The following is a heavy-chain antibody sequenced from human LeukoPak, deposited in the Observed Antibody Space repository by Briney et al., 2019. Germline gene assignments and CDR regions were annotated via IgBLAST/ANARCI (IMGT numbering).Heavy chain of an antibody. CDR3: ARALPDASLDV. D-gene: IGHD2-2*01. Sequence: TSETLYLTCAVYGGSFSGYYWSWIRQPPGKGLEWIGEINHSGSTNCNPSLKSRVTISVDTSKNQFSLKLSSVTAADTAVYYCARALPDASLDVWGQGTTVTVSS. V-gene: IGHV4-34*01. CDR1: GGSFSGYY. CDR2: INHSGST. J-gene: IGHJ6*02.